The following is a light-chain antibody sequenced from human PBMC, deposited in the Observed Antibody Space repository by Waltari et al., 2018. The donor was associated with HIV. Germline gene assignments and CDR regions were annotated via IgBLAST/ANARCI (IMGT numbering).Light chain of an antibody. CDR1: QDMRNY. V-gene: IGKV1-9*01. CDR3: QQLNEYPWT. J-gene: IGKJ1*01. Sequence: DIQLTPTPSFLPAPVADSVPITCRASQDMRNYLACYQRTLGTVHKRLFYAASSLQSGVPSRFSGSGSGTQFTLTINSLQPEDCGTYHCQQLNEYPWTFGQGTQVEI. CDR2: AAS.